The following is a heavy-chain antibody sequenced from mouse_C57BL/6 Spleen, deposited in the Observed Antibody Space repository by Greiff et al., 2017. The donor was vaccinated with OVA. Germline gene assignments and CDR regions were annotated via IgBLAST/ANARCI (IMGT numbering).Heavy chain of an antibody. Sequence: QVQLKQSGAELVRPGASVTLSCKASGYTFTDYEMHWVKQTPVHGLEWIGAIDPETGGTAYNQKFKGKAILTADKSSSTAYMELRSLTSEDSAVYYYTSLVSGNAMDYWGQGTSVTVSS. D-gene: IGHD2-10*02. CDR3: TSLVSGNAMDY. CDR1: GYTFTDYE. J-gene: IGHJ4*01. V-gene: IGHV1-15*01. CDR2: IDPETGGT.